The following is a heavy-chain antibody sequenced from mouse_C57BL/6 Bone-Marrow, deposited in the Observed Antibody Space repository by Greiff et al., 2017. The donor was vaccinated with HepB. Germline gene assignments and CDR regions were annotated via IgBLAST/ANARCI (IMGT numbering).Heavy chain of an antibody. V-gene: IGHV1-55*01. CDR3: ARSRITTVVATDWYFDV. Sequence: QVQLQQPGAELVKPGASVKMSCKASGYTFTSYWITWVKQRPGQGLEWIGDIYPGSGSTNYNEKFKSKATLTVDTSSSTAYMQLSSLTSEDSAVYDCARSRITTVVATDWYFDVWGTGTTVTVSS. J-gene: IGHJ1*03. CDR1: GYTFTSYW. CDR2: IYPGSGST. D-gene: IGHD1-1*01.